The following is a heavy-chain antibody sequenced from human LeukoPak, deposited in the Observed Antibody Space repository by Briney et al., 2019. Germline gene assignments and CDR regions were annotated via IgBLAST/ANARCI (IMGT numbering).Heavy chain of an antibody. CDR2: INPSGGST. D-gene: IGHD6-6*01. V-gene: IGHV1-46*01. Sequence: GASVKVSCKASGYTFTSYYMHWVRRAPGQGLEWMGIINPSGGSTSYAQKFQGRVTMTRDMSTSTVYMELSSLRSEDTAVYYCARDGGSIAARHPPDYWGQGTLVTVSS. J-gene: IGHJ4*02. CDR3: ARDGGSIAARHPPDY. CDR1: GYTFTSYY.